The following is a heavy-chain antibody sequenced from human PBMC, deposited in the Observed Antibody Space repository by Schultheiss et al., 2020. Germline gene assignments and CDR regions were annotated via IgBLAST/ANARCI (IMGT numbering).Heavy chain of an antibody. CDR1: GFTFSSYA. D-gene: IGHD1-26*01. CDR2: IGGSGGST. V-gene: IGHV3-23*01. Sequence: GGSLRLSCAASGFTFSSYAMSCVRQAPGKGLEWVSTIGGSGGSTYYADSVKGRFTISRDNSKNTLYLQMNSLRAEDTAVYYCAKGLGGTTPDYWGQGTLVTVSS. CDR3: AKGLGGTTPDY. J-gene: IGHJ4*02.